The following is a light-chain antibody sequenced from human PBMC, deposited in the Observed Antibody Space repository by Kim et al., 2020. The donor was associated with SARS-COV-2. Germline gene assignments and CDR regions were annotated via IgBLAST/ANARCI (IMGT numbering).Light chain of an antibody. Sequence: VALGQTVRITCQGDSLRSYYASWYQQKPGQAPVLVIYGKNNRPSGIPDRFSGSSSGNTASLTITGAQAEDEADYYCNSRDSSGNHWVFGGGTQLTVL. CDR2: GKN. CDR3: NSRDSSGNHWV. V-gene: IGLV3-19*01. CDR1: SLRSYY. J-gene: IGLJ3*02.